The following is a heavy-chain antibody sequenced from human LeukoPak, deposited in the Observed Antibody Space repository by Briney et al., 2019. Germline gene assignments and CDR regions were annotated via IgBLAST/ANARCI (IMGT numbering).Heavy chain of an antibody. CDR1: GGSISSSNSY. D-gene: IGHD1-26*01. J-gene: IGHJ5*01. CDR3: ARHRVVGTTGGRGFDS. Sequence: PSETLSLTCTVPGGSISSSNSYWGWIRQPPGKGLEWIGGVYNSGGTSYNPSLKSRVIISKDTSKDQVSLRLSSVTVADTAVYYCARHRVVGTTGGRGFDSWGQGTLVIVSS. CDR2: VYNSGGT. V-gene: IGHV4-39*01.